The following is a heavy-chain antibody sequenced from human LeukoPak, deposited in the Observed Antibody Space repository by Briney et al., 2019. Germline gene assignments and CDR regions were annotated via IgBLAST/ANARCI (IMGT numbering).Heavy chain of an antibody. Sequence: GGSLRLSCAISGFTFSDYWMHWVRQGPGKGLLWVSRINIDGGSTTYADSVKGRFTISRDNAKKTLYLQMSSLRAEDTAIYYCAREATVNNNFDYWGQGTLVTVSS. V-gene: IGHV3-74*01. CDR1: GFTFSDYW. CDR3: AREATVNNNFDY. CDR2: INIDGGST. D-gene: IGHD4-11*01. J-gene: IGHJ4*02.